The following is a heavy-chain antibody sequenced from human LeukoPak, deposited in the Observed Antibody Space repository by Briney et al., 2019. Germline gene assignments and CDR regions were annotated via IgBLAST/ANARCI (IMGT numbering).Heavy chain of an antibody. CDR2: ISGSGGST. J-gene: IGHJ4*02. D-gene: IGHD6-19*01. CDR1: GFTFSAYS. V-gene: IGHV3-23*01. CDR3: AKVPLSAGGWYEY. Sequence: HSGGSLRLSCAVSGFTFSAYSMNWVRQAPGKGLEWVSAISGSGGSTYYADSVKGRFTISRDNSKNTLYLQMNSLRAEDTAFYYCAKVPLSAGGWYEYWGQGTLVTVSS.